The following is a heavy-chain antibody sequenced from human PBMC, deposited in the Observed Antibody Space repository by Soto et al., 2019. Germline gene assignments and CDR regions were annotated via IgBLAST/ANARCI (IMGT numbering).Heavy chain of an antibody. J-gene: IGHJ6*02. CDR3: AKGGEDILTGYSLYYYYGMDV. CDR2: ISYDGSNK. CDR1: GFAFIAYP. V-gene: IGHV3-30*04. D-gene: IGHD3-9*01. Sequence: GGXRILSCAASGFAFIAYPLEWVRRSPGKGLEWVAVISYDGSNKYYADSVKGRFTISRDNSKNTLYLQMNSLRAEDTAVYYCAKGGEDILTGYSLYYYYGMDVWGQGTTVTVS.